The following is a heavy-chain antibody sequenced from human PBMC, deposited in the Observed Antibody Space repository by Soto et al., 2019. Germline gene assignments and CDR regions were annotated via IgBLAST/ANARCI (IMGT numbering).Heavy chain of an antibody. CDR2: VYYSGNT. D-gene: IGHD3-22*01. CDR3: TRHSLYDVPFDP. Sequence: SETLSLTCTVSGVSISRYSYYWGWIRQPPGKGLDWIGSVYYSGNTNYNPSLKGRVTIFVDKSKNHVSLRLSSVTAADTAVYYCTRHSLYDVPFDPWGQGTLVTVSS. CDR1: GVSISRYSYY. J-gene: IGHJ5*02. V-gene: IGHV4-39*01.